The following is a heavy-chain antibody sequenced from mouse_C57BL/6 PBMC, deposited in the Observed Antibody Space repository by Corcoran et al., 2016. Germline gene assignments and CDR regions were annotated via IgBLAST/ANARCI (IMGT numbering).Heavy chain of an antibody. CDR3: AREEFADYGSSVPYYFDY. CDR2: INTYSGVP. J-gene: IGHJ2*01. V-gene: IGHV9-3*01. D-gene: IGHD1-1*01. Sequence: QIQLVQSGPELKKPGETVKISCKASGYTFTTYGMSWVKQAPGKGLKWMGWINTYSGVPTYADDFKGRFAFSLETSASTAYLQINNLKNEDTATYFCAREEFADYGSSVPYYFDYWGQGTTLTVSS. CDR1: GYTFTTYG.